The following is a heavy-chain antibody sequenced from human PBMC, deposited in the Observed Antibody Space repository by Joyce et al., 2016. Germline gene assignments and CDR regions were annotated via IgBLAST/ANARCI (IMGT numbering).Heavy chain of an antibody. V-gene: IGHV1-24*01. J-gene: IGHJ5*01. D-gene: IGHD3-10*01. CDR3: ATEYFDSGSYFDC. CDR1: GYILTKLS. Sequence: QVQLVQSGTEVKKPGASVKVSCKVSGYILTKLSMHWVRQAPGKGLEWWGGFNAEDGETTYAQEFQGRVSMAEDTSTDTAYMELSSLTSEDTAVYYCATEYFDSGSYFDCWGQGTLVTVSS. CDR2: FNAEDGET.